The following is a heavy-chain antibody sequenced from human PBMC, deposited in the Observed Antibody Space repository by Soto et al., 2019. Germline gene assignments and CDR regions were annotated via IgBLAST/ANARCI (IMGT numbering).Heavy chain of an antibody. V-gene: IGHV1-46*01. CDR1: GYTFTSYY. J-gene: IGHJ3*02. CDR2: INPSGGST. D-gene: IGHD1-26*01. CDR3: ARVRYSGSYSATGAFDI. Sequence: ASVNVSCKASGYTFTSYYMHWVRQAPGQGLEWMGIINPSGGSTSYAQKFQGRVTMTRDTSTSTVYMELSSLRSEDTAVYYCARVRYSGSYSATGAFDIWGQGTMVTVSS.